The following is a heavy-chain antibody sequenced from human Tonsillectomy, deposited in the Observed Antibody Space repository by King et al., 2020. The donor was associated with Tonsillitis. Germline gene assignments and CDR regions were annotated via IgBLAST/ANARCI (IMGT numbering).Heavy chain of an antibody. CDR1: GFTFDDYA. CDR3: AKAILIHSGSYGRGDAFDI. Sequence: VQLVESGGGLVQPGRSLRLSCAASGFTFDDYAMHWVRQAPGKGLEWVSGISWNSGSIGYADSVKGRFTISRDNAKNSLYLQMNSLRAEDTALYYCAKAILIHSGSYGRGDAFDIWGQGTMVTVSS. CDR2: ISWNSGSI. V-gene: IGHV3-9*01. D-gene: IGHD1-26*01. J-gene: IGHJ3*02.